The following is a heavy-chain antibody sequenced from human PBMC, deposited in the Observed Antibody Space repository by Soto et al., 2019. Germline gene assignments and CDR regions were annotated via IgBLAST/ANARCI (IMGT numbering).Heavy chain of an antibody. CDR3: ARWSAIVGGAEALDF. V-gene: IGHV1-18*01. CDR1: GYTFINYG. J-gene: IGHJ3*01. D-gene: IGHD1-26*01. Sequence: QVQLVQSGAEVKKPGASVRVSCKTSGYTFINYGITCVRQAPGQGLEWMGWLSAYNGDTSSSEKLQDRFTMTTDTSTNTVYMDLRSLTSDDTAVYYCARWSAIVGGAEALDFWGQGTMVIGSS. CDR2: LSAYNGDT.